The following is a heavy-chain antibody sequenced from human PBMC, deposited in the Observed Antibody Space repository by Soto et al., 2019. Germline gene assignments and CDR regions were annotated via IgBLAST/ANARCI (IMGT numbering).Heavy chain of an antibody. J-gene: IGHJ6*03. CDR2: IYYSGGT. CDR1: GDSFTVSSFS. Sequence: QLRLREWAQGLVRPWEPLPLGCIFLGDSFTVSSFSWGWIRHPPGKGLGWIGSIYYSGGTYSNPSLRSRVTISVDTSKNQFSLKLSSVTAADTAVYYCARERDYYYYMDVWGKGTTVTVSS. CDR3: ARERDYYYYMDV. V-gene: IGHV4-39*02.